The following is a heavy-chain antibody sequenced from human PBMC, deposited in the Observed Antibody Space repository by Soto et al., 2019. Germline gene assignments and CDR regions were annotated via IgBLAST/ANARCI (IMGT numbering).Heavy chain of an antibody. CDR1: GFTFGDYA. Sequence: PGGSLRLSCTASGFTFGDYAMSWFRQAPGKGLEWVGFIRSKAYGGTTEYAASVKGRFTISRDDSKSIAYLQMNSLKTEDTAVYYCTRSFTSFVPNWFDPWGQGTLVTVSS. CDR3: TRSFTSFVPNWFDP. CDR2: IRSKAYGGTT. D-gene: IGHD2-2*01. J-gene: IGHJ5*02. V-gene: IGHV3-49*03.